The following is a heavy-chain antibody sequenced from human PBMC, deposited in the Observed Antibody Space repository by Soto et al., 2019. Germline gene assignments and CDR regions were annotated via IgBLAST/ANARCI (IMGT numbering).Heavy chain of an antibody. CDR1: GFTFSDYY. D-gene: IGHD3-10*01. V-gene: IGHV3-11*05. J-gene: IGHJ4*02. CDR2: ISSSSSYT. CDR3: ARERLLWFGEFDY. Sequence: PGGSLRLSCAASGFTFSDYYMSWIRQAPGKGLEWVSYISSSSSYTNYADSVKGRFTISRDNAKNSLYLQMNSLRAEDTAVYYCARERLLWFGEFDYWGQGTLVTVS.